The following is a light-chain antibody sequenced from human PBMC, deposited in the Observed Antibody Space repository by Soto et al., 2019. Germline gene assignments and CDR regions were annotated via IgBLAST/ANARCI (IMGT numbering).Light chain of an antibody. CDR2: GNI. CDR1: NSNIGGGYN. CDR3: QSYDSSLSAWV. V-gene: IGLV1-40*01. J-gene: IGLJ7*01. Sequence: QSVLTQPPSVSGAPGQRVTISCTGSNSNIGGGYNVHWYQQLPGTAPKLLVYGNINRPSRVPDRFSGSKSDTSASLAIPGLQAEDEADYYCQSYDSSLSAWVFGGGTQLTVL.